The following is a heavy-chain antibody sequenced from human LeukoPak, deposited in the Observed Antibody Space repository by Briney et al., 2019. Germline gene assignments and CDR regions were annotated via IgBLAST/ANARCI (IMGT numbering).Heavy chain of an antibody. V-gene: IGHV3-33*06. CDR1: GFTFISYG. D-gene: IGHD6-19*01. CDR2: IWYDGSNK. J-gene: IGHJ4*02. CDR3: AKERIGGSGWPKDFDY. Sequence: GRSLRLSCAPSGFTFISYGMHWIRQAPGRGLEWVAVIWYDGSNKYYADSVKGRFTISRDNSKNTLYLQMNSLRAEDTAVYYCAKERIGGSGWPKDFDYWGQGTLVTVSS.